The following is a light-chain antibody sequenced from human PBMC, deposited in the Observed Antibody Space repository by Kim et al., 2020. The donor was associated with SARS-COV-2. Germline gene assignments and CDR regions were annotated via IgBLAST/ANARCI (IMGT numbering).Light chain of an antibody. CDR2: DAT. CDR1: QTINNR. J-gene: IGKJ1*01. CDR3: QQYNDWPPLT. Sequence: EIMMTQSPATLSVSPGERATLSCRASQTINNRLVWYQHKPGQAPRLLIYDATTRATGVPARFVGSGSETDFTLTISSLQSEDFAVYYCQQYNDWPPLTFGQGTKVDIK. V-gene: IGKV3-15*01.